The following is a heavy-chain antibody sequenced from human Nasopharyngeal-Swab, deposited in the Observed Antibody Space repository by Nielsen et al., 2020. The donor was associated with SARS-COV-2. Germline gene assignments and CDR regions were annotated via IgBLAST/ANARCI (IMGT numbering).Heavy chain of an antibody. J-gene: IGHJ5*02. CDR2: IIPIFGTA. Sequence: WVGQAPGQGLEWMGGIIPIFGTANYAQKFQGRVTITADESTSTAYMELSSLRSEDTAVYYCARVYCSGGSCYWFDPWGQGTLVTVSS. CDR3: ARVYCSGGSCYWFDP. V-gene: IGHV1-69*01. D-gene: IGHD2-15*01.